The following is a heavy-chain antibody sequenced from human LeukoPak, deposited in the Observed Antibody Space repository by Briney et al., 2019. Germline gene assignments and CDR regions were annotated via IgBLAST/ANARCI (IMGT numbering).Heavy chain of an antibody. CDR1: GFTFSNYG. CDR2: IRYDGSNK. V-gene: IGHV3-30*02. CDR3: AKSKLDYYYYMDV. Sequence: GGSLRLSCAASGFTFSNYGMHCVRQAPGKGLEWVAFIRYDGSNKNYADSVKGRFTISRDNSKNTLYLQMNSLRAEDTAVYYCAKSKLDYYYYMDVWGKGTTVTVSS. D-gene: IGHD1-26*01. J-gene: IGHJ6*03.